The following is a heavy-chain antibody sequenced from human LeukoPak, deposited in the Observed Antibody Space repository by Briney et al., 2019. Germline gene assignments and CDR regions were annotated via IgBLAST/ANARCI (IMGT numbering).Heavy chain of an antibody. V-gene: IGHV4-59*01. CDR1: GGSISSYY. J-gene: IGHJ4*02. Sequence: PSETLSLTCTVSGGSISSYYWSWIRQPPGKGLEWIGYIYYSGSTNYNPSLKSRVTISVDTSKNQFSLKLSSVTAADTAVYYCARGEWLVLLDYWGQGTLVTVSS. CDR3: ARGEWLVLLDY. D-gene: IGHD6-19*01. CDR2: IYYSGST.